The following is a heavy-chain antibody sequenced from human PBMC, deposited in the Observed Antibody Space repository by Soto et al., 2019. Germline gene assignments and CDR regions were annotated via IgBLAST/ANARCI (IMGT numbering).Heavy chain of an antibody. Sequence: QVQLQESGPGLVKPSETLSLTCTVSGGSISSDYWSWIRQPPGKGLEWIGYIYYSGSTNSNPSPKSRVTISVDTSKNQLSLTLSSVTAADTAVYYCARRYGYYFDYWGQGTLVTVSS. CDR2: IYYSGST. D-gene: IGHD4-17*01. J-gene: IGHJ4*02. CDR1: GGSISSDY. V-gene: IGHV4-59*08. CDR3: ARRYGYYFDY.